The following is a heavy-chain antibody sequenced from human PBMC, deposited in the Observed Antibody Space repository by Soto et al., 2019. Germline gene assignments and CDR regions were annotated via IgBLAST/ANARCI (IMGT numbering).Heavy chain of an antibody. CDR2: ISGSGGST. CDR3: AKEGRGLHGPKNAFDI. CDR1: GFTFSSYW. Sequence: PGGSLRLSCAASGFTFSSYWMSWVRQAPGKGLEWVSAISGSGGSTYYADSVKGRFTISRDNSKNTLYLQMNSLRAEDTAVYYCAKEGRGLHGPKNAFDIWGQGTMVTVSS. V-gene: IGHV3-23*01. J-gene: IGHJ3*02. D-gene: IGHD3-10*01.